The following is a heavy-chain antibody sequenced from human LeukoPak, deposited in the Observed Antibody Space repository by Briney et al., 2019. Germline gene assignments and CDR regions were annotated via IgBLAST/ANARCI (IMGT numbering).Heavy chain of an antibody. V-gene: IGHV3-30-3*01. CDR2: ISYDGSNK. J-gene: IGHJ4*02. D-gene: IGHD3-22*01. CDR1: GFTFSSYA. CDR3: ARKGYDSSGLSVPFDY. Sequence: AGRSLRLSCAASGFTFSSYAMHWVRQAPGKGLEWAAVISYDGSNKYYADSVKGRFTISRDNSKSTLYLQMNSLRAEDTAVYYRARKGYDSSGLSVPFDYWGQGTLVTVSS.